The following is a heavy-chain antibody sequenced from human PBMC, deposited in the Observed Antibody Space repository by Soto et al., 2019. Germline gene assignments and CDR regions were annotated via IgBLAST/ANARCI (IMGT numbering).Heavy chain of an antibody. J-gene: IGHJ6*02. CDR3: ARRVRESYYDFWSGSAGEYYYYGMDV. CDR1: GGSISSSSYY. Sequence: SETLSLTCTVSGGSISSSSYYWGWIRQPPGKGLEWIGSIYYSGSTYYNPSLKSRVTISVDTSKNQFSLKLSSVTAADTAVYYCARRVRESYYDFWSGSAGEYYYYGMDVWGQGTTVTVSS. CDR2: IYYSGST. D-gene: IGHD3-3*01. V-gene: IGHV4-39*01.